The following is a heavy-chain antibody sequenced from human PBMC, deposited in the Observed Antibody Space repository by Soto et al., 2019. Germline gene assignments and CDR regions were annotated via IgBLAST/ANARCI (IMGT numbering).Heavy chain of an antibody. V-gene: IGHV3-74*01. CDR2: ISGDESST. J-gene: IGHJ4*02. CDR3: ARESWANPDY. Sequence: GGSLRLSCAASGFTFSNYYMHWVRQAPGKGLVWVSRISGDESSTNYADSVKGRFTISRDNAKNSLYLQMNSLRVEDTAVYYCARESWANPDYWGQGTLVTAPQ. CDR1: GFTFSNYY. D-gene: IGHD3-10*01.